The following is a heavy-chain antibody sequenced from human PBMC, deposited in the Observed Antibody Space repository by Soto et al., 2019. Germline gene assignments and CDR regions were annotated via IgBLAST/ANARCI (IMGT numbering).Heavy chain of an antibody. CDR1: GFTVSSNY. CDR3: ARDRGLYGMDV. Sequence: EVHLVESGGGLMQPGGSLRLSCAASGFTVSSNYMTWVRQAPGKGLEWVSVMYSGGSTYYADSVKGRLTISRDNSKNTLHLEMISLRVEDTAVYYCARDRGLYGMDVWGQGTTVTVSS. D-gene: IGHD3-10*01. CDR2: MYSGGST. J-gene: IGHJ6*02. V-gene: IGHV3-53*01.